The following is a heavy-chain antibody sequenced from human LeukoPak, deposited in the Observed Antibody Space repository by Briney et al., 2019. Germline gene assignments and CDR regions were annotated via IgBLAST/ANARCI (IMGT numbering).Heavy chain of an antibody. CDR2: IQYDGNNK. D-gene: IGHD1/OR15-1a*01. V-gene: IGHV3-30*02. Sequence: GGSLRLSCAASGFTFSSYAMHWVRQAPGGAREGVAFIQYDGNNKYYAASVKGRFTISRDNSRDTLYLQMNSLRAEDTAIYYCPKDEQASRVTFGAFHVWGQGTMVTVSS. CDR3: PKDEQASRVTFGAFHV. J-gene: IGHJ3*01. CDR1: GFTFSSYA.